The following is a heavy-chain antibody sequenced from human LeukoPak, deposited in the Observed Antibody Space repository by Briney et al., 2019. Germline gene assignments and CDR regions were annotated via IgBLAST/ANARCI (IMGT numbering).Heavy chain of an antibody. V-gene: IGHV1-2*02. CDR3: AREYYDSSGCFDP. J-gene: IGHJ5*02. CDR1: GYTFTGYY. Sequence: ASVKVSCKASGYTFTGYYMHWVRQAPGQGLEWMGWINPNSGGTNYAQKFQGRVTMTRDTSISTAYMELSRLRSDDTAVYYCAREYYDSSGCFDPWGQGTLVTVSS. CDR2: INPNSGGT. D-gene: IGHD3-22*01.